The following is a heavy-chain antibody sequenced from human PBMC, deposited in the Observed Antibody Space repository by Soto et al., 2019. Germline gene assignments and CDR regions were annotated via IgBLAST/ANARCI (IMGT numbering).Heavy chain of an antibody. CDR2: ISRSSNYI. V-gene: IGHV3-21*06. J-gene: IGHJ5*02. Sequence: GGSLRLSCVASGFNFSNYDMSWVRQAPGKGLEWVSSISRSSNYIYYTESVKGRFTISRDNAKNSLYLQMNSLRAEDTAVYYCARGRGGNIAISWFDPWGHGTLVTVSS. CDR1: GFNFSNYD. D-gene: IGHD6-13*01. CDR3: ARGRGGNIAISWFDP.